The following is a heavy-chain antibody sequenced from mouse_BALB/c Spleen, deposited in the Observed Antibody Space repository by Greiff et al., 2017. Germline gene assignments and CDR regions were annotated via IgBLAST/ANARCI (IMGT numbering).Heavy chain of an antibody. CDR3: AREGYGSPHYYAMDY. J-gene: IGHJ4*01. CDR1: GFTFSSYA. V-gene: IGHV5-9-4*01. CDR2: ISSGGSYT. D-gene: IGHD1-1*01. Sequence: EVQGVESGGGLVKPGGSLKLSCAASGFTFSSYAMSWVRQSPEKRLEWVAEISSGGSYTYYPDTVTGRFTISRDNAKNTLYLEMSSLRSEDTAMYYCAREGYGSPHYYAMDYWGQGTSVTVSS.